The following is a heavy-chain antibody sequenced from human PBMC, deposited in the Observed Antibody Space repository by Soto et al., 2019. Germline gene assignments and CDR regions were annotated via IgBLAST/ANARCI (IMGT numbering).Heavy chain of an antibody. CDR1: GFTFSSYA. V-gene: IGHV3-23*01. CDR3: AEGFMYLYGMDV. CDR2: ISGSGGST. J-gene: IGHJ6*02. D-gene: IGHD2-8*01. Sequence: EVQLLESGGGLVQPGGSLRLSCAASGFTFSSYAMSWVRQAPGKGLEWVSAISGSGGSTYYADSVKGRFTISRDNSKNTLYLKMNSLRAADTSVCYCAEGFMYLYGMDVWGQGTTVTVSS.